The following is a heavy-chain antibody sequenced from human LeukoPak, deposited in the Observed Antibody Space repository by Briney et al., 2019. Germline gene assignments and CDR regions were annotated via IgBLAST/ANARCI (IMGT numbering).Heavy chain of an antibody. V-gene: IGHV4-4*07. CDR1: GGSISSYY. CDR3: ARDLAVAGIYNWFDP. Sequence: SETLSLTCTVSGGSISSYYWSWVRQPAGKGLEWIGRIYTSGSTNYNPSLKSRVTMSVDTSKNQFSLKLSSVTAADTAVYYCARDLAVAGIYNWFDPWGQGTLVTVSS. CDR2: IYTSGST. J-gene: IGHJ5*02. D-gene: IGHD6-19*01.